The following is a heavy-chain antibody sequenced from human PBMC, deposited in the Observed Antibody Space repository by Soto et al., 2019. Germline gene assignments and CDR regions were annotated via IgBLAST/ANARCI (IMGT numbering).Heavy chain of an antibody. D-gene: IGHD3-9*01. J-gene: IGHJ6*03. CDR2: SHYSGST. Sequence: PSETLSLTCTVSGGSISSYYWSWIRQPPGKGLEWSGYSHYSGSTHYNRSLKSRVTISLDTSKNQFSLKLTSVTAADSAVYYCARHSTGLDVWRKGTTVTISS. CDR3: ARHSTGLDV. V-gene: IGHV4-59*08. CDR1: GGSISSYY.